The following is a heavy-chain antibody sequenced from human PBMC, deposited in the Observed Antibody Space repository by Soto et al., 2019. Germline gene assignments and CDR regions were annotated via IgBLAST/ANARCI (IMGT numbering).Heavy chain of an antibody. CDR1: GGPIRGYC. CDR2: IYDSGNT. D-gene: IGHD3-22*01. CDR3: GRGGGKYYYESSGHSNHAMDV. Sequence: PXETLSLTCAVAGGPIRGYCWSWIRQPPGKGLDGIGYIYDSGNTDYNPSLKSRVTISVDTSKNQFSLKLSSVTTADTAVYYCGRGGGKYYYESSGHSNHAMDVWGQGPTVTVSS. J-gene: IGHJ6*02. V-gene: IGHV4-59*01.